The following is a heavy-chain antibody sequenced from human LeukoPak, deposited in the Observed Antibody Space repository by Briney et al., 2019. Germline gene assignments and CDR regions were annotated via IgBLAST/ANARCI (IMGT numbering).Heavy chain of an antibody. Sequence: GTSLRLSCAASGFTFSSHAMHWVRQAPGKGLEWVALIWYDGSKKYYADSVKGRFTISRDKSKNTLYLQMNSLRAEDTAVYYCAKGNSGSYYDAFDIWGQGTMVTVSS. V-gene: IGHV3-33*03. J-gene: IGHJ3*02. CDR2: IWYDGSKK. D-gene: IGHD1-26*01. CDR3: AKGNSGSYYDAFDI. CDR1: GFTFSSHA.